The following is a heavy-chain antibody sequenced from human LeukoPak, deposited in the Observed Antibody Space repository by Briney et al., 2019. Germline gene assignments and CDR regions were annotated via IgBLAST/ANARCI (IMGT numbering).Heavy chain of an antibody. CDR1: GFTFSSYG. J-gene: IGHJ4*02. CDR3: ARDRHYDILTGYYLNSGFDY. Sequence: GRSLRLSCAASGFTFSSYGMHWVRQAPGKGLEWGAVIWYDGSNKYYADSVKGRFTISRDNSKNTLYLQMNSLRAEGTAVYYCARDRHYDILTGYYLNSGFDYWGQGTLVTVSS. D-gene: IGHD3-9*01. CDR2: IWYDGSNK. V-gene: IGHV3-33*01.